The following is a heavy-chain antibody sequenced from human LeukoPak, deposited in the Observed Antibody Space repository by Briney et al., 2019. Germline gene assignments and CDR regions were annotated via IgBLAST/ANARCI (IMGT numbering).Heavy chain of an antibody. J-gene: IGHJ4*02. CDR3: ARDERYSYGDNHYPDLGF. CDR2: INPNSGAT. CDR1: GYTFAGYY. V-gene: IGHV1-2*02. Sequence: ASVKVSRKASGYTFAGYYLFWVRQAPGQGLEWLGWINPNSGATKYAQKFQGRVTLTGDTSLRTTYMELSSLRSDDTAVYYCARDERYSYGDNHYPDLGFWGQGTPVTVSS. D-gene: IGHD4/OR15-4a*01.